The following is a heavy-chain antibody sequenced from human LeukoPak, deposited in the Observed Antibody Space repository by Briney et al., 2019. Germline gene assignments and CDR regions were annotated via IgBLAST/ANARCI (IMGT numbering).Heavy chain of an antibody. CDR1: GFTFSDYW. J-gene: IGHJ4*02. D-gene: IGHD6-13*01. CDR3: VRAIAAAASY. V-gene: IGHV3-7*01. CDR2: IKQDGSER. Sequence: GGSLRLSCAASGFTFSDYWMHWVRQAPGRGLEWVANIKQDGSERYYADSVKGRITITRDNAKNSLSLQMNSLRVEDTAVYYCVRAIAAAASYWGQGTLVTVSS.